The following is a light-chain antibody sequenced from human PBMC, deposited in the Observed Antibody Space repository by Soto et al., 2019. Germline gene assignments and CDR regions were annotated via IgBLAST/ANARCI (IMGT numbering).Light chain of an antibody. Sequence: EIVWTQSPGTLSLSPGERATLSCRASQSVRSYLAWYQQTPGQAPRLLIYDASNRATGIPARFSGGASGTDFTLTIDNLAPEDFAIYYCQQRSNRPPITFGQGTRLEIK. CDR1: QSVRSY. J-gene: IGKJ5*01. V-gene: IGKV3-11*01. CDR2: DAS. CDR3: QQRSNRPPIT.